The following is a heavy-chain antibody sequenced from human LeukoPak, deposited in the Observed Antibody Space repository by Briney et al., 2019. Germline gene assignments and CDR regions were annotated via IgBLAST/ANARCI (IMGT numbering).Heavy chain of an antibody. CDR1: GGSISSSNW. V-gene: IGHV4-4*02. CDR3: ARVRDSTEDY. D-gene: IGHD2-2*01. J-gene: IGHJ4*02. Sequence: SRTLSLTYAVSGGSISSSNWWSWARPPPGKGLEWIGEIYHSGSTNYTPSLKSRVPISVDKSKNQFSLKLSSVTAADTAVYYCARVRDSTEDYWGQGTLVTVSS. CDR2: IYHSGST.